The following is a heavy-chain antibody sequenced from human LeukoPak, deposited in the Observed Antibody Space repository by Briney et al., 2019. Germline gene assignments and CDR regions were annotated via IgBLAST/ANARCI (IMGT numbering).Heavy chain of an antibody. V-gene: IGHV4-38-2*02. CDR1: GYSISSGYY. CDR3: AREGGQWLTNWFDP. CDR2: IYHSGST. Sequence: PSETLSLTCTVSGYSISSGYYWDWIRQPPGKGREWIGSIYHSGSTYYNPSLKSRVTISVDTSKNQFSLKLSSVTAADTAVYYCAREGGQWLTNWFDPWGQGTLVTVSS. D-gene: IGHD6-19*01. J-gene: IGHJ5*02.